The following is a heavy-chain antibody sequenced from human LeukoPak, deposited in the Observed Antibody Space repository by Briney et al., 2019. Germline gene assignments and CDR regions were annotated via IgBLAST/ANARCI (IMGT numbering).Heavy chain of an antibody. CDR3: ARRRRIEAAGSRGDAFDI. CDR2: IYGSGST. D-gene: IGHD6-13*01. V-gene: IGHV4-39*07. Sequence: SETLSLTCTVSGGSISSNSYSWGWIRQPQGKGLEWIGSIYGSGSTSYNPSLKSRVTISVDTSKNQFSLRMGSVTAADTAAYYCARRRRIEAAGSRGDAFDIWGQGTMVTVSS. CDR1: GGSISSNSYS. J-gene: IGHJ3*02.